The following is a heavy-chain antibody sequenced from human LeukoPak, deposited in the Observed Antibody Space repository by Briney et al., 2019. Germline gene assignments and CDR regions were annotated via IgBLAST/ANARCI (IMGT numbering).Heavy chain of an antibody. Sequence: SGPTLVNPTQTLTLTCTFSGFSLSTSGVGVGWMRQPPGKALQWLALIYWDDEKYYSPSLKSRLSISRDTSRNQVVLTMTNMDPLDTATYFCAHSYYFGSRSYYNVWFAPWGLGTLVTVSS. V-gene: IGHV2-5*02. CDR3: AHSYYFGSRSYYNVWFAP. CDR2: IYWDDEK. D-gene: IGHD3-10*01. J-gene: IGHJ5*02. CDR1: GFSLSTSGVG.